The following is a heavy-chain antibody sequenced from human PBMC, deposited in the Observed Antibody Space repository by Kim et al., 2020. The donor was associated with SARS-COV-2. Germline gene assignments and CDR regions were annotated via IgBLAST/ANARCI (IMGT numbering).Heavy chain of an antibody. V-gene: IGHV3-11*04. J-gene: IGHJ4*02. CDR3: ARDSGSGSYYMATNDY. CDR2: ISSSGSTI. CDR1: GFTFSDYY. D-gene: IGHD3-10*01. Sequence: GGSLRLSCAASGFTFSDYYMSWIRQAPGKGLEWVSYISSSGSTIYYADSVKGRFTISRDNAKNSLYLQMNSLRAEDTAVYYCARDSGSGSYYMATNDYWGQGTLVTVSS.